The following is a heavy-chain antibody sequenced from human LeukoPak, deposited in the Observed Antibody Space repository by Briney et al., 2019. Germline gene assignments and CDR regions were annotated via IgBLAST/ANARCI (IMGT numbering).Heavy chain of an antibody. Sequence: SETLSLTCTVSGGSISSGSYYWSWIRQPAGKGLEWIGRIYTSGSTNYNPSPKSRVTISVDTSKNQFSLKLSSVTAADTAVYYCATALYSSSWYAIDYWGQGTLVTVSS. V-gene: IGHV4-61*02. CDR3: ATALYSSSWYAIDY. CDR1: GGSISSGSYY. D-gene: IGHD6-13*01. CDR2: IYTSGST. J-gene: IGHJ4*02.